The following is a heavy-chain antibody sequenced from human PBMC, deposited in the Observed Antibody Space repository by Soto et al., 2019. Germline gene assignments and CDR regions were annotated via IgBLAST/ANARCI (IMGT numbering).Heavy chain of an antibody. CDR3: ARDVDIPHSFEAIDI. CDR1: GFTFSSYS. J-gene: IGHJ3*02. D-gene: IGHD3-9*01. CDR2: ISSSSSSTI. Sequence: PGGSLRLSCAASGFTFSSYSMNWVRQAPGKGLERVSYISSSSSSTIYYADFVKGRFTISRDNAKNSLYLQMNSLRAEDTAVYYCARDVDIPHSFEAIDIWGQGTMVTVSS. V-gene: IGHV3-48*01.